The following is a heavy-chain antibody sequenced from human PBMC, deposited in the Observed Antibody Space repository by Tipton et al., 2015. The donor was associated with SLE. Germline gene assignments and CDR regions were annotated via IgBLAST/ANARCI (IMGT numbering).Heavy chain of an antibody. CDR2: AHYDGRTQ. J-gene: IGHJ4*02. D-gene: IGHD5-24*01. CDR3: AKESKDDYNDYYFDF. CDR1: GFILDDYA. Sequence: SLRLSCAASGFILDDYAMHWVRQAPGKGLEWVSFAHYDGRTQYYVDSVQGRFTISRDDSKDTLYLQLDSLRVEDSAMYYCAKESKDDYNDYYFDFWGQGTLVTVSS. V-gene: IGHV3-30*02.